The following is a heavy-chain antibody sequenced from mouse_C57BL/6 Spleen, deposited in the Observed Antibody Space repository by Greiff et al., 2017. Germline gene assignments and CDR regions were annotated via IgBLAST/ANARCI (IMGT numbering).Heavy chain of an antibody. J-gene: IGHJ2*01. V-gene: IGHV5-6*02. CDR1: GFTFSSYG. CDR3: ARDTTVVASYYCDY. Sequence: DVKLVESGGDLVKPGGSLKLSCAASGFTFSSYGMSWVRQTPDKRLEWVATISSGGSYTSYPDSVQGPFTFSRDNAKNTRYLQMSSLTSEDTAVYYCARDTTVVASYYCDYGGQGTTLTVSS. D-gene: IGHD1-1*01. CDR2: ISSGGSYT.